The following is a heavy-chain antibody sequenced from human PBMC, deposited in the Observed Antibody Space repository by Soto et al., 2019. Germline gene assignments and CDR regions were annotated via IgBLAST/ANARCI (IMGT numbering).Heavy chain of an antibody. Sequence: ASVKVSCKASGGTFSSYAISWVRQAPGQGLEWMGGIIPIFGTANYAQKFQGRVTITADESTSTAYMELSSLRSEDTAVYYCAIWGQGDYYDSSGYFPFDYWGQGTLITVSS. J-gene: IGHJ4*02. V-gene: IGHV1-69*13. D-gene: IGHD3-22*01. CDR2: IIPIFGTA. CDR3: AIWGQGDYYDSSGYFPFDY. CDR1: GGTFSSYA.